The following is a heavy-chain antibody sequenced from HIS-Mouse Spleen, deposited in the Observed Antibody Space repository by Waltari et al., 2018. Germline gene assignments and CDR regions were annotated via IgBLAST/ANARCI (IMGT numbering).Heavy chain of an antibody. CDR2: INPNRGGT. CDR3: ARDQLGGFDY. D-gene: IGHD7-27*01. Sequence: QVQLVASGGGVVQPGRSLRLSCAASGFTFSSYGMHWVRQAPGKGLGWMGWINPNRGGTNYTQKVQGRVTRTRDTSISTAYMELGRLRSDDTAVYYGARDQLGGFDYGGQRTLVTVSS. J-gene: IGHJ4*02. CDR1: GFTFSSYG. V-gene: IGHV1-2*02.